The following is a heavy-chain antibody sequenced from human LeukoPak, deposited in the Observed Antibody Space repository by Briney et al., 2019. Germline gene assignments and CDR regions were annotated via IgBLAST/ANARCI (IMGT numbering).Heavy chain of an antibody. CDR1: GFTFSSYW. D-gene: IGHD2-2*01. CDR2: IKQDGSEK. J-gene: IGHJ4*02. CDR3: AREARVVPAAPFDY. V-gene: IGHV3-7*01. Sequence: GGSLRLSCAASGFTFSSYWMSWVRQAPGKGLEWVANIKQDGSEKYYVDSVKGRFTISRDNAKNSLYLQMNSLRAEDTAVYYCAREARVVPAAPFDYWDQGTLVTVSS.